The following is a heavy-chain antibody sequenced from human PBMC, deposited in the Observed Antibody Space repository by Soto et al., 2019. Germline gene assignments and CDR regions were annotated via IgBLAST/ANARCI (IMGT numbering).Heavy chain of an antibody. CDR3: ARSSPSLDY. Sequence: VXSVKVSCKTSCYIFINYAISWVRQAPGQGLEWMGWISVSNDNTDSAHALRGRLTMTTDTSTSTAYLELTSLMSNDTAVYYCARSSPSLDYWGQGSLVTVSS. D-gene: IGHD3-10*01. CDR1: CYIFINYA. J-gene: IGHJ4*02. V-gene: IGHV1-18*04. CDR2: ISVSNDNT.